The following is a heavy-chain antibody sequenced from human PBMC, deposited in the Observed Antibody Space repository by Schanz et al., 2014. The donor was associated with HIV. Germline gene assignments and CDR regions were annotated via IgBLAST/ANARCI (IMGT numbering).Heavy chain of an antibody. CDR2: IKPNSGET. D-gene: IGHD1-20*01. CDR3: ARNKYNLLPFDY. Sequence: QVQLVQSGAEVQKPGASVKVSCKASGYTFTDYYIHWVRQAPGQGLQWMGWIKPNSGETYYAQKFKGRVTMPRDTSIKTASMELSWLRSDDTAVYLCARNKYNLLPFDYWGQGTLVTVSS. CDR1: GYTFTDYY. V-gene: IGHV1-2*02. J-gene: IGHJ4*02.